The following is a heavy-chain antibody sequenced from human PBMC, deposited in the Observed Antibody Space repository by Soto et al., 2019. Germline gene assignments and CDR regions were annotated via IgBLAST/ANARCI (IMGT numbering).Heavy chain of an antibody. V-gene: IGHV3-23*01. CDR3: AKGQLPIAVAGPFDY. J-gene: IGHJ4*02. D-gene: IGHD6-19*01. CDR1: GFTFSSYA. Sequence: PGGSLRLSCAASGFTFSSYAMSWVRQAPGKGLEWVSAISGSGGSTYYADSVKGRFTISRDTSKNTLYLQMNSLRAEDTAVYYCAKGQLPIAVAGPFDYWGQGTLVTVSS. CDR2: ISGSGGST.